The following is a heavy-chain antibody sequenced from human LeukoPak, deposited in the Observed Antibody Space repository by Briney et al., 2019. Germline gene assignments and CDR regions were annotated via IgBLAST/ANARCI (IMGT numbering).Heavy chain of an antibody. J-gene: IGHJ4*02. CDR2: IIPIFGTA. CDR3: ARGVRRYFDWLLDY. Sequence: ASVKVSCKASGGTFSSYAISWMRQAPGQGLEWMGGIIPIFGTANYAQKFQGRVTITADESTSTAYMELSSLRSEDTAVYYCARGVRRYFDWLLDYWGQGTLVTVSS. D-gene: IGHD3-9*01. V-gene: IGHV1-69*13. CDR1: GGTFSSYA.